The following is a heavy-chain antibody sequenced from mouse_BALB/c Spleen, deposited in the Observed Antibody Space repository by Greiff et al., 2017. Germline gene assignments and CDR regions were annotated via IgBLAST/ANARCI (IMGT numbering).Heavy chain of an antibody. Sequence: EVHLVESGPGLVKPSQSLSLTCTVTGYSITSDYAWNWIRQFPGNKLEWMGYISYSGSTSYNPSLKSRISITRDTSKNQFFLQLNSVTTEDTATYYCARETGYYFDYWGQGTTLTVSS. J-gene: IGHJ2*01. CDR2: ISYSGST. D-gene: IGHD4-1*01. CDR1: GYSITSDYA. CDR3: ARETGYYFDY. V-gene: IGHV3-2*02.